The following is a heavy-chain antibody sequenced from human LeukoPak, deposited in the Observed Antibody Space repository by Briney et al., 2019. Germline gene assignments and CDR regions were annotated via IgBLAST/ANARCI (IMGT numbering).Heavy chain of an antibody. CDR3: ARGPYYSGSFHYDY. CDR1: GDSVNSGGYS. D-gene: IGHD6-25*01. Sequence: PSETLSLTCTVSGDSVNSGGYSWDWIRQPPGKGLEWLGHIYYSGSTIYNPSLKSRLTISLNTSKNQFFLNLSSVTAADAAMYSCARGPYYSGSFHYDYWGQGTLVTVSS. J-gene: IGHJ4*02. V-gene: IGHV4-61*08. CDR2: IYYSGST.